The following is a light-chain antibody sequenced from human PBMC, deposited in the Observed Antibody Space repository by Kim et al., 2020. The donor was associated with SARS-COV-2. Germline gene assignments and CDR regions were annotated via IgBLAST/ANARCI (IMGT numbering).Light chain of an antibody. CDR1: SLRSYY. CDR3: NSRDNTGKWV. J-gene: IGLJ3*02. CDR2: GKN. V-gene: IGLV3-19*01. Sequence: VALGQTVRITCQGDSLRSYYASWYQQKPGQAPVLVIYGKNNRPSGIPDRFSGSSSGNTASLTITGAQAEDEADYYCNSRDNTGKWVFGGGTQLTVL.